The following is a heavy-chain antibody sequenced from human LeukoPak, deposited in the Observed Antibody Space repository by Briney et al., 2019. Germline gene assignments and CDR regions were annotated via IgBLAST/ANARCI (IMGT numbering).Heavy chain of an antibody. V-gene: IGHV1-2*06. D-gene: IGHD5-18*01. Sequence: GALVKVSCKASGYTFTGYYMHWVRQAPGQGLEWMGRINPNSGGTNYAQKFQGRVTMTRDTSISTAYMELSRLRSDDTAVYYCASDLGYRYFRGMDVWGQGTTVTVSS. CDR3: ASDLGYRYFRGMDV. CDR1: GYTFTGYY. J-gene: IGHJ6*02. CDR2: INPNSGGT.